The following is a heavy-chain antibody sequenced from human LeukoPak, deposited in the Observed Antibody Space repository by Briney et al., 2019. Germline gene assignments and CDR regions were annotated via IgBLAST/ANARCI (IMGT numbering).Heavy chain of an antibody. CDR2: FDPEDGET. CDR3: ATAPIYDFWSGLYYFDY. V-gene: IGHV1-24*01. D-gene: IGHD3-3*01. J-gene: IGHJ4*02. CDR1: GYTLTELS. Sequence: ASVKVSCKVSGYTLTELSMHWVRQAPGKGLEWMGGFDPEDGETIYAQKFQGRVTMTEDTSTDTAYMGLSSLRSEDTAVYYCATAPIYDFWSGLYYFDYWGQGTLVTVSS.